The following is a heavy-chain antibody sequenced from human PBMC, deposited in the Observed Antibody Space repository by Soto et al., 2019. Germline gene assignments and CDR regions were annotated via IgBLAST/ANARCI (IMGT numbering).Heavy chain of an antibody. Sequence: QVPLVESGGGVVQPGRSLRLSCAASGFTFSGYGMHWVHQAPGKGLEWVAVIWYDGSNKYYADSVKGRFTISRDNSKNTLYLQMNSLRAEDTAVYYCARDHIVLKVYANYYGMDVWGQGTTVTVSS. D-gene: IGHD2-8*01. J-gene: IGHJ6*02. CDR1: GFTFSGYG. V-gene: IGHV3-33*01. CDR3: ARDHIVLKVYANYYGMDV. CDR2: IWYDGSNK.